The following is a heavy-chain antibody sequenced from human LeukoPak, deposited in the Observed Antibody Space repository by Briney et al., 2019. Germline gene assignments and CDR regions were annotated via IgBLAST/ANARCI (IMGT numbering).Heavy chain of an antibody. V-gene: IGHV4-4*09. CDR1: GGSISSYY. CDR3: ASIYPLGYCSSTSCPGWFDP. Sequence: SETLSLTCTVSGGSISSYYWSWIRQPPGKGLEWIGYIYTSGSTNYNPSLKSRVTISVDTSKNQFSLKLSSVTASDTAVYYCASIYPLGYCSSTSCPGWFDPWGQGTLVTVSS. J-gene: IGHJ5*02. CDR2: IYTSGST. D-gene: IGHD2-2*01.